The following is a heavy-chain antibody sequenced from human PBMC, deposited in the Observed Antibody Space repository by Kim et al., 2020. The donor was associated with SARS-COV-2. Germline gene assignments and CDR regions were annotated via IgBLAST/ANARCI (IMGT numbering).Heavy chain of an antibody. J-gene: IGHJ5*02. CDR2: ISAYNGNT. Sequence: ASVKVSCKASGYTFTSYGISWVRQAPGQGLEWMGWISAYNGNTNYAQKLQGRVTMTTDTSTSTAYMELRSLRSDDTAVYYCARDRLLWFGELSSPNWFDPWGQGTLVTVSS. CDR1: GYTFTSYG. CDR3: ARDRLLWFGELSSPNWFDP. D-gene: IGHD3-10*01. V-gene: IGHV1-18*04.